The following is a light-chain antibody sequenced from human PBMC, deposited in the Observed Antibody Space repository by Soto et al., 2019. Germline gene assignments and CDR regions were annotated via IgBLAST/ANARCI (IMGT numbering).Light chain of an antibody. CDR2: GAS. J-gene: IGKJ4*01. CDR3: QQALT. V-gene: IGKV3D-7*01. Sequence: VLTQSPASLSLSPGGRAILSCRASQTVSRYYVAWYQKKHGQPPRLLIYGASTRATGVPDRFSGSGSGADFTLTIRSLQPEDCGVYYCQQALTFGGGTTVE. CDR1: QTVSRYY.